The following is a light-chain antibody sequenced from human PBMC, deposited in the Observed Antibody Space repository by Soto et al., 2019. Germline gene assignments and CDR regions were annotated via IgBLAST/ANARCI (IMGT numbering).Light chain of an antibody. CDR2: NNY. J-gene: IGLJ3*02. CDR1: SSNIGSNT. V-gene: IGLV1-44*01. CDR3: AAWDDSLNGWV. Sequence: QSVLTQPPSASGTPRQRVTISCSGGSSNIGSNTVNWYLQLPGTAPKLLMYNNYQRPSRVPDRFSGSKSGTSASLAISGLQSEDEADYYCAAWDDSLNGWVFGGGTKLTVL.